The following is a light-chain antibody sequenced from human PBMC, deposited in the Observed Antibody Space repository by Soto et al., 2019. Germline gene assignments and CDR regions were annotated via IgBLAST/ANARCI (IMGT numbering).Light chain of an antibody. V-gene: IGKV3-15*01. CDR3: QQYKDWPRT. CDR2: GAS. Sequence: EIVMTQFPATLSVSPGERATLSCRASQSVSGNLAWYQQKPGQAPRLLIYGASTRATGFPARFSGSGSGTAFTRTIGSLQSEDFAVYYCQQYKDWPRTFGQVTKVEIK. J-gene: IGKJ1*01. CDR1: QSVSGN.